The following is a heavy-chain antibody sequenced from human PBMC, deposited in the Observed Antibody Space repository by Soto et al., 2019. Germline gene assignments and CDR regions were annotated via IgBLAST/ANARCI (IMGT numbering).Heavy chain of an antibody. J-gene: IGHJ6*03. CDR1: GDSISSRSYY. Sequence: LQESGPGLVKPSETLSLTCSVFGDSISSRSYYWAWIRRPPGMGLEWIASISYTGNTYYNPSLTSRDAISGDTSKTQFSLKLSFVTAADTAVYYCARFSWYDGDSITNYYMDFWGNGATVTVSS. CDR3: ARFSWYDGDSITNYYMDF. CDR2: ISYTGNT. D-gene: IGHD6-13*01. V-gene: IGHV4-39*01.